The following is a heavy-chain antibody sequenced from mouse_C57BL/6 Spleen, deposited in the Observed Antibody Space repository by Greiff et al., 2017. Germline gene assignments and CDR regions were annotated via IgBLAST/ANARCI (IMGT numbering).Heavy chain of an antibody. J-gene: IGHJ2*01. Sequence: QLQQSGAELVRPGASVTLSCKASGYTFTDYEMHWVKQTPVHGLEWIGAIDPETGGTAYNQKFKGKAILTADKSSSTAYMELRSLTSEDSAVYYCTRRDGSSLFDYWGQGTTLTVSS. D-gene: IGHD1-1*01. CDR1: GYTFTDYE. V-gene: IGHV1-15*01. CDR2: IDPETGGT. CDR3: TRRDGSSLFDY.